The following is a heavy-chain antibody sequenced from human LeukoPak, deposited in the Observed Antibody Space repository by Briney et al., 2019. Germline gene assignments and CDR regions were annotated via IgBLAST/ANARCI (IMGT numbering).Heavy chain of an antibody. Sequence: GESLKISCKGSGYSFTSYWIGWVRQMPGKGLEWMGIIYPGDSDTRYSPSFQGQVTISADKSISTAYLQWSSLKASDTAMYYCARQLRDSSGYYYGGIDTWGQGTMVTVSS. D-gene: IGHD3-22*01. CDR1: GYSFTSYW. J-gene: IGHJ3*02. CDR2: IYPGDSDT. V-gene: IGHV5-51*01. CDR3: ARQLRDSSGYYYGGIDT.